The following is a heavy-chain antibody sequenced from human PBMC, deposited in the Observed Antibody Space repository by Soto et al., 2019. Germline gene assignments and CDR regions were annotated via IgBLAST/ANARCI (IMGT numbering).Heavy chain of an antibody. V-gene: IGHV3-23*01. CDR3: AKDAPGSGWLSDY. CDR2: IGGSGGGT. CDR1: GFTFSIYA. J-gene: IGHJ4*02. D-gene: IGHD3-22*01. Sequence: LRLSCAASGFTFSIYAMSWVRQAPGKGLEWVSTIGGSGGGTSYADFVRGRFTISRDNSRNTLYLQMTSLRGEDTAVYYCAKDAPGSGWLSDYWGRGTLVTVSS.